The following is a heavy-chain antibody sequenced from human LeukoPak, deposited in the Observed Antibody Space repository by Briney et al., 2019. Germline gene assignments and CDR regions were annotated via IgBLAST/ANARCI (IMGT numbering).Heavy chain of an antibody. V-gene: IGHV4-61*02. CDR1: GGSIISDSYY. CDR2: MYTSGTT. CDR3: ARDTNLRDSFDI. J-gene: IGHJ3*02. Sequence: SETLSLTCSVSGGSIISDSYYWNWIRQPAGKGLEWIGRMYTSGTTNYNPSLKSRVTISVDTSKNQFSLKLSSVTAADTAVYYCARDTNLRDSFDIWGQGTTVTVSS. D-gene: IGHD2-8*01.